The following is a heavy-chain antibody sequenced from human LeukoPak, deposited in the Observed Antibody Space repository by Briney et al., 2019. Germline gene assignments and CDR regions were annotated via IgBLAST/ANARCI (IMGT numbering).Heavy chain of an antibody. CDR3: ARHRTSSTAFDI. Sequence: GESLKISCKASGFSFTTYWIGWVRQMPGKGLEWMGIIYPGDSDTRYSPSFQGQVTISTDKSISTAYLQWSSLKASDTAMYYCARHRTSSTAFDIWGQGTMVTVSS. V-gene: IGHV5-51*01. D-gene: IGHD6-13*01. J-gene: IGHJ3*02. CDR2: IYPGDSDT. CDR1: GFSFTTYW.